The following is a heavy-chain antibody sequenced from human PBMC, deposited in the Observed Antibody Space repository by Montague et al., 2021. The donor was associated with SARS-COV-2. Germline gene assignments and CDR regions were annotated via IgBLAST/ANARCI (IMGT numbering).Heavy chain of an antibody. D-gene: IGHD3-22*01. CDR3: AREYFDSSGLVWIDP. CDR2: IYYSGNTYT. Sequence: SETLSLTCTVSGDSVSSGAYYWSWIRQPPGKGLEWIAYIYYSGNTYTKYNPSLESRVSISADTSKNQFSLKLTPGSAADTAVYYCAREYFDSSGLVWIDPWGQGTLVIVSS. V-gene: IGHV4-61*08. J-gene: IGHJ5*02. CDR1: GDSVSSGAYY.